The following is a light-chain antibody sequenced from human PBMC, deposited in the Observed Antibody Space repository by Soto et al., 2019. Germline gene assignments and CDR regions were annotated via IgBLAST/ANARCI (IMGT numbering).Light chain of an antibody. CDR3: CSYAGSYTWV. V-gene: IGLV2-11*01. CDR2: DVS. Sequence: QSALTQPRSVSGSPGLSVTISCTGTSSDVGGYNYVSWNQQHPGKAPKLMIYDVSKRPSGVPDRFSGSKSGNTASLTISGLQAEDEADYYCCSYAGSYTWVFGNGTKVTVL. CDR1: SSDVGGYNY. J-gene: IGLJ1*01.